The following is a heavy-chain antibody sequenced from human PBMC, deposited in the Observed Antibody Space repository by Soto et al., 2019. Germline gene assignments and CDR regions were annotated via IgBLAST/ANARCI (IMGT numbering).Heavy chain of an antibody. J-gene: IGHJ5*02. D-gene: IGHD5-12*01. V-gene: IGHV1-2*02. CDR2: INPNSGGT. CDR3: ANLEMATITHNWFDP. Sequence: ASVKVSCRASGYTFTGYYMHWVRQSPGQGLEWMGWINPNSGGTNYAQKSPGRVTMTRDTSISTAYMELSRLRSDDTAVYYCANLEMATITHNWFDPWGQGTLVTVSS. CDR1: GYTFTGYY.